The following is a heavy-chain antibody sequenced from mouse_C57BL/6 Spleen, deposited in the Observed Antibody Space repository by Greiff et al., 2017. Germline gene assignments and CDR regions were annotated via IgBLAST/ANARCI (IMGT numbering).Heavy chain of an antibody. Sequence: VKLKQSGAELVRPGASVKLSCKASGYTFTDYYINWVKQRPGQGLEWIARIYPGSGNTYYNEKFKGKATLTAEKSSSTAYMQLSSLTSEDSAVYFCASWDVTSSYWGQGTLVTVSA. CDR3: ASWDVTSSY. V-gene: IGHV1-76*01. D-gene: IGHD4-1*01. CDR1: GYTFTDYY. CDR2: IYPGSGNT. J-gene: IGHJ3*01.